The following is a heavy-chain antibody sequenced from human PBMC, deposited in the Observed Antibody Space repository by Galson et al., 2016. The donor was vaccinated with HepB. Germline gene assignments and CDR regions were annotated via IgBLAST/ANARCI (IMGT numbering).Heavy chain of an antibody. D-gene: IGHD3-3*01. CDR2: ITYDGSNK. CDR1: RFTFSSYG. J-gene: IGHJ4*02. Sequence: SLRLSCAASRFTFSSYGMHWVRQAPGKGLEWVAVITYDGSNKYYADSVKGRFTISRDNSKNTLFLQMSSLRAEDTAVYYCAKDPDFWSGSRVDWGQGTLVTVSS. V-gene: IGHV3-30*18. CDR3: AKDPDFWSGSRVD.